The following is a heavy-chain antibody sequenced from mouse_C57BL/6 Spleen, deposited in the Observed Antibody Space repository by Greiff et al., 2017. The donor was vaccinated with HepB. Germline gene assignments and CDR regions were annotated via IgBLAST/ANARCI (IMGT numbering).Heavy chain of an antibody. Sequence: EVQLQQSGTVLARPGASVKMSCKTSGYTFTSYWMHWVKQRPGQGLEWIGAIYPGNSDTSYNQKFKGKAKLTAVTSASTAYMELSSLTNEDSAVYYCTRGLDYYGSSYFDYWGQGTTLTVSS. D-gene: IGHD1-1*01. V-gene: IGHV1-5*01. CDR1: GYTFTSYW. CDR3: TRGLDYYGSSYFDY. J-gene: IGHJ2*01. CDR2: IYPGNSDT.